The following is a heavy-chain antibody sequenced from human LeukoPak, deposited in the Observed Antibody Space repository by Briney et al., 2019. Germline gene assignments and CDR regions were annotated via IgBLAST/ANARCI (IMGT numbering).Heavy chain of an antibody. CDR1: GGSLSTYY. D-gene: IGHD6-13*01. V-gene: IGHV4-59*01. CDR3: AGSGYTTTWPLFDY. Sequence: SETLSLTCTVSGGSLSTYYWSWIRQPPGMGLEWIGYIYYSGSTDYSPSLKSRVTISVDTSKNQFSLKLSSVTSADTAVYYCAGSGYTTTWPLFDYWGQGTLVTLSS. J-gene: IGHJ4*02. CDR2: IYYSGST.